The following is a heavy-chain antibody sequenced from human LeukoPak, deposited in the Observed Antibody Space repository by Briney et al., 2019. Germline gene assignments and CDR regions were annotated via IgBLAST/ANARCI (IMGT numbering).Heavy chain of an antibody. CDR1: GYTFTSYG. V-gene: IGHV1-18*01. CDR2: ISAYNGNT. CDR3: AREGGIAAAGPGRFDP. J-gene: IGHJ5*02. D-gene: IGHD6-13*01. Sequence: ASVKVSCKASGYTFTSYGISWVRQAPGQGLEWMVWISAYNGNTNYAQKLQGRVTMTTDTSTSTAYMELRSLRSDDTAVYYRAREGGIAAAGPGRFDPWGQGTLVTVSS.